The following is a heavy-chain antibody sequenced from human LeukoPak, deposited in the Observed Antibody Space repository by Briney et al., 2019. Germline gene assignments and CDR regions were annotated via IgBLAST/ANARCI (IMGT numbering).Heavy chain of an antibody. V-gene: IGHV4-39*01. CDR1: GGSIISSSYY. D-gene: IGHD4-11*01. Sequence: SETLSLTCTVSGGSIISSSYYWGWIRQPPEKGLEWIGSIYYTGGTYYSPSLKSRVTISVDTSKNQFSLKLSSVTAADTAVYYCVRHGGTRVTLVEVYYFDYWGQGTLVTVSS. CDR2: IYYTGGT. J-gene: IGHJ4*02. CDR3: VRHGGTRVTLVEVYYFDY.